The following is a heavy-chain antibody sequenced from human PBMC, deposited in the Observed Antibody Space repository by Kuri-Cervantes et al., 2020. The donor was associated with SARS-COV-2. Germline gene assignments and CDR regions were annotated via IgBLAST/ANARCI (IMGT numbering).Heavy chain of an antibody. Sequence: ASVKVSCKASGYTFTSYGISWVRQAPGQGLEWMGWISAYNGNTNYAQKFQGRVTITADESTSTAYMELSSLRSEDTAVYYCAREERGYCSSTSCYSLDIGYYYYYMDVWGKGTTVTVSS. V-gene: IGHV1-18*01. J-gene: IGHJ6*03. CDR2: ISAYNGNT. CDR1: GYTFTSYG. D-gene: IGHD2-2*01. CDR3: AREERGYCSSTSCYSLDIGYYYYYMDV.